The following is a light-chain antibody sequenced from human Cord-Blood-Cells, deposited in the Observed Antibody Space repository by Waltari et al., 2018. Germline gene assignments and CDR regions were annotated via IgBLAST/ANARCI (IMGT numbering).Light chain of an antibody. CDR2: EVS. V-gene: IGLV2-8*01. J-gene: IGLJ1*01. CDR1: SSDVGGYNY. Sequence: QSALTQPPSASGSPGQSVTISCTGTSSDVGGYNYVSWDQQHPGKAPKLMIYEVSKRPSGVPDRCSGSKSGNTASLTVSGLQAEDEADYYSSSYAGSNNYVFGTGTKVTVL. CDR3: SSYAGSNNYV.